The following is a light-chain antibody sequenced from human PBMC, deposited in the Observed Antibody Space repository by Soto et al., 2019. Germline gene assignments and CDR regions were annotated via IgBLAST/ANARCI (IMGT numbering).Light chain of an antibody. Sequence: QSVLTQPRSVSGSPGQSVTISCTGTSSDVDAYNYVSWYQQHPGKVPKLIIFDVNKRPSGVPDRFSGSKSDITASLTISGLQAEDEADYFCCSYGGSYTWVFGGGTQLTVL. J-gene: IGLJ3*02. CDR1: SSDVDAYNY. CDR2: DVN. V-gene: IGLV2-11*01. CDR3: CSYGGSYTWV.